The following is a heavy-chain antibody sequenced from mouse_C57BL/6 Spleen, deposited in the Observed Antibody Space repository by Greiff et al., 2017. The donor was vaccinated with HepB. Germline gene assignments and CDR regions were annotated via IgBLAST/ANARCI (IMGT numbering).Heavy chain of an antibody. CDR3: ARDYGSSPWFAY. Sequence: VQLQQSGAELVKPGASVKISCKASGYAFSSYWMNWVKQRPGKGLEWIGQIYPGDGDTNYNGKFKGKATLTADKSSSTAYMQLSSLTSKDSAVYFCARDYGSSPWFAYWGQGTLVTVSA. J-gene: IGHJ3*01. CDR1: GYAFSSYW. D-gene: IGHD1-1*01. V-gene: IGHV1-80*01. CDR2: IYPGDGDT.